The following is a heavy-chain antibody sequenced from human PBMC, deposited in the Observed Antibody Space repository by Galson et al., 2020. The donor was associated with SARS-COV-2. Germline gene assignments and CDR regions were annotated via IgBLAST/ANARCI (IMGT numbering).Heavy chain of an antibody. CDR1: GGSISSGGYY. V-gene: IGHV4-31*03. J-gene: IGHJ3*02. D-gene: IGHD1-26*01. CDR2: IYYSGST. Sequence: PSETLSLTCTVSGGSISSGGYYWSWIRQHPGKGLEWIGYIYYSGSTYYNPSLKSRVTISVDTSKNQFSLKLSSVTAADTAVYYCARGEWELLQAFDIWGQGTMVTVSS. CDR3: ARGEWELLQAFDI.